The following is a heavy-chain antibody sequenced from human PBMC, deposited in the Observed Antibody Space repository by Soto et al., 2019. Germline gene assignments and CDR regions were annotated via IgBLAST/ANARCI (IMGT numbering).Heavy chain of an antibody. D-gene: IGHD3-10*01. J-gene: IGHJ4*02. V-gene: IGHV4-34*01. CDR3: ARGRGPFDY. CDR2: INHSGST. Sequence: SETLSLTCAVYGGSFSGYYWSWIRQPPGKGLEWIGEINHSGSTNYNPSLKSRVTISVDTSKNQFSLKLSSVTAADTAVYYCARGRGPFDYWGQGTLVTVSS. CDR1: GGSFSGYY.